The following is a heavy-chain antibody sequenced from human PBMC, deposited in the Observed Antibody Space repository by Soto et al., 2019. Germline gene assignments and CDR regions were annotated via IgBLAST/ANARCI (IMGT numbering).Heavy chain of an antibody. J-gene: IGHJ4*02. CDR3: ARTTGRHLDF. CDR1: GGSISSSSYY. CDR2: IDYSGTA. V-gene: IGHV4-39*01. D-gene: IGHD4-4*01. Sequence: LSRTCTVSGGSISSSSYYRGWVRQPPGKGLEWIGNIDYSGTAYFNPSLGTRVTFPVDTSKNQFSLTLYSVTAADTAVYYCARTTGRHLDFWGQGILVTVSS.